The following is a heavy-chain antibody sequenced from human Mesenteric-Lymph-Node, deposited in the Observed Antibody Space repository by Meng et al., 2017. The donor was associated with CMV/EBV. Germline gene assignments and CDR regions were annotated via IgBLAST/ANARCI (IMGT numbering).Heavy chain of an antibody. CDR1: GYTFIDYY. CDR2: INPKTGGR. V-gene: IGHV1-2*06. J-gene: IGHJ4*02. CDR3: ARDRDTDWYSPFDY. D-gene: IGHD3-9*01. Sequence: QVQLVQSGAEVKKPGAAVRDSCKASGYTFIDYYINWVRQAPGQGLEWMGRINPKTGGRSYAQNFQGRVTMTRDTSINTAYMEVNRLNSDDTAMYYCARDRDTDWYSPFDYWGPGTLVTVSS.